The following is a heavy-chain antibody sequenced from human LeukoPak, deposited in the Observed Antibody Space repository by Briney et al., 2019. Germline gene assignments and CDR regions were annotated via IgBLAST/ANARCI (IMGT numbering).Heavy chain of an antibody. D-gene: IGHD3-3*01. Sequence: SETLSLTCALYGGSFSGYYWGWIRQPPGKGLEWIGEINHSGSTNYNPSLKSRVTISVDTSKNQFSLKLSSVTAADTAVYYCARGNVGGGYYYYFDYWGQGTLVTVSS. V-gene: IGHV4-34*01. CDR3: ARGNVGGGYYYYFDY. J-gene: IGHJ4*02. CDR1: GGSFSGYY. CDR2: INHSGST.